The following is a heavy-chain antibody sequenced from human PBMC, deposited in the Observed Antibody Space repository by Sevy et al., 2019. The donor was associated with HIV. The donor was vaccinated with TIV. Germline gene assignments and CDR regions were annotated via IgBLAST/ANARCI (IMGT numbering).Heavy chain of an antibody. V-gene: IGHV3-23*01. D-gene: IGHD2-21*02. CDR1: GFTFSSYA. J-gene: IGHJ4*02. CDR2: ISGSGGST. Sequence: GWSLRLSCAASGFTFSSYAMSWVRQAPGKGLEWVSAISGSGGSTYYADSVKGRFTISRDNSKNTLYLQMNSLRAEDTAVYYCAKRVVVTWYFDYWGQGTLVTVSS. CDR3: AKRVVVTWYFDY.